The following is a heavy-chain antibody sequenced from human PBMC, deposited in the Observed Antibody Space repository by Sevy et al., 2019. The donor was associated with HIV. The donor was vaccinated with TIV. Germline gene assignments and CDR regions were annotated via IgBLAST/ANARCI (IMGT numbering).Heavy chain of an antibody. V-gene: IGHV3-48*04. CDR3: ARWGPPVFFDY. D-gene: IGHD7-27*01. CDR2: ISSSGSTI. Sequence: GGSLRLSCAASGFTFSSFAMHWVRQAPGKGLEWVSYISSSGSTIYYADSVKGRFTISRDNAKNSLYLQMNSLRAEDTAVYYCARWGPPVFFDYWGQGTLVTVSS. CDR1: GFTFSSFA. J-gene: IGHJ4*02.